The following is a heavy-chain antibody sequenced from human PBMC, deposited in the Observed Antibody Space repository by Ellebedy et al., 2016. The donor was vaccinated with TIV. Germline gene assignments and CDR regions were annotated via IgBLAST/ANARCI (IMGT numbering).Heavy chain of an antibody. CDR3: ARLRYFGSGSYSDY. CDR2: ISYDGSDR. CDR1: GFTFSNYA. V-gene: IGHV3-30*04. Sequence: PGGSLRLSCAASGFTFSNYAFQWVRQAPGKGLEWVAIISYDGSDRYYADSVKGRLTISRDNSKNTLYLQMNSLRAGDTAIYYCARLRYFGSGSYSDYWGQGTLVTVSS. J-gene: IGHJ4*02. D-gene: IGHD3-10*01.